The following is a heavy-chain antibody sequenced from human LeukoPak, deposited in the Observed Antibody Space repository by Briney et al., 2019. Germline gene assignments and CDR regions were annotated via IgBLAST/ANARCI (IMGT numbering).Heavy chain of an antibody. J-gene: IGHJ4*02. D-gene: IGHD2-15*01. CDR2: INTYNGNT. CDR1: GYTFTSYA. Sequence: ALVKVSCKASGYTFTSYAINWVRQAPGQGLEWMGWINTYNGNTNYAQKLQGRVTMTADISTSTAYMELRSLRSDDTAVYHCARGGSRMVTYGSLDYWGQGSLVTVSS. V-gene: IGHV1-18*01. CDR3: ARGGSRMVTYGSLDY.